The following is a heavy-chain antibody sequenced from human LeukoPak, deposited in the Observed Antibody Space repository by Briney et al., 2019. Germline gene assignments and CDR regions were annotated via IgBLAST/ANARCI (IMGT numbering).Heavy chain of an antibody. CDR2: IYYSGST. V-gene: IGHV4-59*12. CDR3: ARAGSSLYDVAFDI. D-gene: IGHD6-6*01. J-gene: IGHJ3*02. Sequence: SETLSLTCTVSGGSISSYYWSWIRQPPGKGLEWIGYIYYSGSTNYNPSLKSRVTMSVDTSKNQFSLKLSSVTAADTAVYYCARAGSSLYDVAFDIWGQGTMVTVSS. CDR1: GGSISSYY.